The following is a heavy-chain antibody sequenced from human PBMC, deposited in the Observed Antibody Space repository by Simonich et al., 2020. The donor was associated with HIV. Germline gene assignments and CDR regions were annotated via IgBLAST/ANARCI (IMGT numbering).Heavy chain of an antibody. CDR2: ISGSVGST. CDR1: GFTFRNCA. D-gene: IGHD6-6*01. CDR3: AKALSSSSYYFDY. V-gene: IGHV3-23*01. Sequence: EVQLLESGGGLVQPGGSLRLSCTASGFTFRNCAMSWVRQAPGKVREGGSAISGSVGSTYYTDSVKGRFTISRDNSKTTLHLQMNSLRAEDTAIYYCAKALSSSSYYFDYWGQGTLVTVSS. J-gene: IGHJ4*02.